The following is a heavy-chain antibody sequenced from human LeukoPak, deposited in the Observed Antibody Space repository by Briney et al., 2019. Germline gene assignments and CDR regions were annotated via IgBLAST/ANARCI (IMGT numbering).Heavy chain of an antibody. J-gene: IGHJ4*02. CDR3: VRESEYYFDHSASFDY. CDR2: MSSDGNAM. D-gene: IGHD3-22*01. Sequence: GGSLRLSCAASGFTFTAYLIHWVRQAPGKGLEWVAVMSSDGNAMFYADSVKGRFTISRDNSKNTLYLQMSSLRAEDTAVYYCVRESEYYFDHSASFDYWGQGTLVTVSS. V-gene: IGHV3-30-3*01. CDR1: GFTFTAYL.